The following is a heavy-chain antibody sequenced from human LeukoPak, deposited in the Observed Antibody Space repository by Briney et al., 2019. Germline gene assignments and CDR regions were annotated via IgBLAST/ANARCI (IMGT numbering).Heavy chain of an antibody. Sequence: SETLSLTCTVSGGSISSYYWSWIRQPPGKGLEWIGYIYYSGSTNYNPSLKSRVTISVDTSKNQFSLKLSSVTAADTAVYYCAKDPTYTVFHYWGQGTLVTVSS. D-gene: IGHD4-17*01. CDR3: AKDPTYTVFHY. V-gene: IGHV4-59*01. CDR2: IYYSGST. J-gene: IGHJ4*02. CDR1: GGSISSYY.